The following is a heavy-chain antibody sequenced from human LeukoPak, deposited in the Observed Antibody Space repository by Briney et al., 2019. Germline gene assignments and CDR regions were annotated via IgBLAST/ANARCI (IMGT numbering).Heavy chain of an antibody. CDR3: ATDNLDYYDSSGYSPPIDY. Sequence: ASVKVSCKASGYTFTNYYMHWVRQAPGQGLEWMGIINPSGGSTSYTQKFQGRVTMTRDTSISTAYMELSRLRSDDTAVYYCATDNLDYYDSSGYSPPIDYWGQGTLVTVSS. V-gene: IGHV1-46*01. D-gene: IGHD3-22*01. J-gene: IGHJ4*02. CDR1: GYTFTNYY. CDR2: INPSGGST.